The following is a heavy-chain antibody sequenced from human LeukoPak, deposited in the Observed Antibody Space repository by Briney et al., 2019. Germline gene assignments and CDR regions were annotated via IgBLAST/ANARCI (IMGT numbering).Heavy chain of an antibody. CDR3: ARVLPIYCGGDCYSGLFDY. V-gene: IGHV1-69*13. D-gene: IGHD2-21*02. Sequence: SVKVSCKASGGTFSSYAISWVRQAPGQGLEWMGGIIPTFGTANYAQKFQGRVTITADESTSTAYMELSSLRSEDTAVYYCARVLPIYCGGDCYSGLFDYWGQGTLVTVSS. J-gene: IGHJ4*02. CDR2: IIPTFGTA. CDR1: GGTFSSYA.